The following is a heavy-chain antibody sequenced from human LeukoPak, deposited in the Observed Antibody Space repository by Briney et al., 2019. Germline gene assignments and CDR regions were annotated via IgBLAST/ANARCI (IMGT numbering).Heavy chain of an antibody. CDR3: AKSWRLLSFDAFDI. Sequence: GGSLRLSCAASGFTFSSYGMHWVRQAPGKGLEWVAVISYDGSNKYYADSVKGRFTISRDNSKNTLYLQMNSLRAEDTAVYYCAKSWRLLSFDAFDIWGQGTMVTVSS. D-gene: IGHD2-2*01. CDR1: GFTFSSYG. V-gene: IGHV3-30*18. J-gene: IGHJ3*02. CDR2: ISYDGSNK.